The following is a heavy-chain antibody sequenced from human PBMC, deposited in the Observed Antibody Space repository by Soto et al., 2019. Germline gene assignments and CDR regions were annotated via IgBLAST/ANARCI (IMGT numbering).Heavy chain of an antibody. CDR1: GYSFTDYH. Sequence: ASVKVSCKASGYSFTDYHIHWVRQAPGQGLEWLGRINPKSGGTSTAQKFQGWVTMTTDTSINTAHLQFSSLKAADTAVYYCARLEKWYYNYYGLDVWGQGTMVTVSS. CDR2: INPKSGGT. CDR3: ARLEKWYYNYYGLDV. J-gene: IGHJ6*02. V-gene: IGHV1-2*04. D-gene: IGHD1-26*01.